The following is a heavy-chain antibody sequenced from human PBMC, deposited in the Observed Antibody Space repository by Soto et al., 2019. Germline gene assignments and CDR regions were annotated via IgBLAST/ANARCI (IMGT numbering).Heavy chain of an antibody. Sequence: QPGGSLRLSCAASGFTFSSYWMHWVRQAPGKGLVWVSRINSDGSSTSYADSVKGRFTISRDNAKNTLYLQMNSLRAEDTAVYYCARDYGDSYYYYYGMDVWGQGTTVTVSS. J-gene: IGHJ6*02. CDR1: GFTFSSYW. V-gene: IGHV3-74*01. CDR2: INSDGSST. CDR3: ARDYGDSYYYYYGMDV. D-gene: IGHD4-17*01.